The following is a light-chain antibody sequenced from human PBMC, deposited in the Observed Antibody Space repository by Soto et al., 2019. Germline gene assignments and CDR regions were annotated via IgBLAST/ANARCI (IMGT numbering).Light chain of an antibody. CDR2: GAS. V-gene: IGKV3-20*01. CDR1: RSVSSSY. Sequence: EIVLTQAPGTLSFSPGERATLSCGPSRSVSSSYLAWYQQKPGHAPRLLIYGASSRATGIPDRFSGSGSGTDFTLTVSRLEPEDFAVYYCHQYGNSPSTFGQGTKVDI. CDR3: HQYGNSPST. J-gene: IGKJ1*01.